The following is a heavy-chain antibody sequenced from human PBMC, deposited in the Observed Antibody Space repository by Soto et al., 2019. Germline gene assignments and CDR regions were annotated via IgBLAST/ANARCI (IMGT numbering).Heavy chain of an antibody. D-gene: IGHD3-3*01. J-gene: IGHJ5*02. CDR1: GFTFSSYS. CDR2: ISSSSSYI. V-gene: IGHV3-21*01. CDR3: ARDRLYYDFYGPDWFDP. Sequence: EVQLVESGGGLVKPGGSLRLSCAASGFTFSSYSMNWVRQAPGKGLEWVSSISSSSSYIYYADSVKGRFTISRDNAKNSLYLQMNSLRAEDTAVYYCARDRLYYDFYGPDWFDPWGQGTLVTVSS.